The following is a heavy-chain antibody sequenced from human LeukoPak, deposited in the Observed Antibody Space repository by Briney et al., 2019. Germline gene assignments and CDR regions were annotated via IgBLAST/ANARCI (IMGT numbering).Heavy chain of an antibody. V-gene: IGHV3-23*01. CDR3: AKLGDGSGYYHY. CDR1: GFTFSSYS. Sequence: PGGSLRLSCAASGFTFSSYSMNWVRQAPGKGLEWVSVITGNSGTTYYAESVKGRFAISRENSKDTLYLQMNSLRAEDTAVYHCAKLGDGSGYYHYWGQGILVTVSS. CDR2: ITGNSGTT. J-gene: IGHJ4*02. D-gene: IGHD3-22*01.